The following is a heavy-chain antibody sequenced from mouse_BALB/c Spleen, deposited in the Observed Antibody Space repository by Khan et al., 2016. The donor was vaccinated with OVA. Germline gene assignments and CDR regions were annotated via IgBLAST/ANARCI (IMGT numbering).Heavy chain of an antibody. CDR1: GYTFINYW. J-gene: IGHJ2*01. CDR3: ARRSLRWDFDY. CDR2: INPSTGYT. V-gene: IGHV1-7*01. D-gene: IGHD1-1*01. Sequence: QVQLKQSGAELAKPGASVKMSCKASGYTFINYWILWVKQRPGQGLEWIGYINPSTGYTEYNQNFKDKATLTADKSSSTAYMQLSSLTSEDSAVYYWARRSLRWDFDYRGQGTTLTVSS.